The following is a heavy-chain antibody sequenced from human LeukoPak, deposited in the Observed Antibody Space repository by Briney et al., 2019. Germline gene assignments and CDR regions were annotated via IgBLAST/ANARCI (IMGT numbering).Heavy chain of an antibody. CDR3: ARQTTETEDFDY. CDR2: IYPGDSDI. Sequence: GESLKISCKDSGYRFSSYWIAWVRQMPGKGLEYIGIIYPGDSDIRYSPSFQGLVTISADKSISTAYLQWSSLKASDTAMYYCARQTTETEDFDYWGQGTLVTVSS. J-gene: IGHJ4*02. V-gene: IGHV5-51*01. CDR1: GYRFSSYW. D-gene: IGHD4-17*01.